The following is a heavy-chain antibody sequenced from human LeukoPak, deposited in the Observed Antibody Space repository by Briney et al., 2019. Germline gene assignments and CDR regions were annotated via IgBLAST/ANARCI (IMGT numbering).Heavy chain of an antibody. CDR1: GFTFSSYA. CDR2: NSGSGGST. Sequence: GGSLRLSCAASGFTFSSYAMSWVRQAPGKGLEWVSANSGSGGSTYYADSVKGRFTISRDNSKNTLYLQMNSLRAEDTAVYYCAKVVDFWSGYPSSDPWGQGTLVTVSS. CDR3: AKVVDFWSGYPSSDP. D-gene: IGHD3-3*01. J-gene: IGHJ5*02. V-gene: IGHV3-23*01.